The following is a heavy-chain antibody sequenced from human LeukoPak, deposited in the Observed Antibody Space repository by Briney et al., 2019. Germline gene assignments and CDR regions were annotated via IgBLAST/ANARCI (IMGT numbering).Heavy chain of an antibody. CDR3: TTGSFPRLKVGAAFSYYYYYMDV. CDR2: IKSKADGGTT. J-gene: IGHJ6*03. CDR1: GFTFTNAW. D-gene: IGHD2-15*01. V-gene: IGHV3-15*01. Sequence: PGGSLRLSCAASGFTFTNAWMSWVRQAPGKGLEWVGRIKSKADGGTTDCAAPVKGRFTISRDDSENTLYLQMNSLKTEDTAVYYCTTGSFPRLKVGAAFSYYYYYMDVWGKGTTVTISS.